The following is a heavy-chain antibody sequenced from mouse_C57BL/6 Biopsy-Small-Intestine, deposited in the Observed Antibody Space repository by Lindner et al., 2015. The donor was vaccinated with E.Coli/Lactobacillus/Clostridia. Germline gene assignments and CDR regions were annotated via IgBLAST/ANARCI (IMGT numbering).Heavy chain of an antibody. D-gene: IGHD4-1*01. V-gene: IGHV1-63*01. CDR1: GYTFTDYW. J-gene: IGHJ1*03. Sequence: VQLQESGAELVRPGTSVKLSCKASGYTFTDYWIGWAKQRPGHGLEWIGDIYPGGTYTNYNEKFKGKATLTADTSSSTAYMQLSSLTSEDSAIYYCARKGLGRYWYFDVWGTGTTVTVSS. CDR2: IYPGGTYT. CDR3: ARKGLGRYWYFDV.